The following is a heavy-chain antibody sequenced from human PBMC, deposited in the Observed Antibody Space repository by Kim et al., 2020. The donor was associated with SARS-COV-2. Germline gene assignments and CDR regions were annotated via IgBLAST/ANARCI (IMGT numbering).Heavy chain of an antibody. Sequence: LKSRGTISVDTSKNQCSLKLSSVTAADTAVYYCARRGGSTRYYYYYGMDVWGQGTTVTVSS. J-gene: IGHJ6*02. D-gene: IGHD2-2*01. V-gene: IGHV4-59*08. CDR3: ARRGGSTRYYYYYGMDV.